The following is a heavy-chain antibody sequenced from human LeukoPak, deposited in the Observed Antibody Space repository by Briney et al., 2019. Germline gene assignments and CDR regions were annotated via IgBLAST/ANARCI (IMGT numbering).Heavy chain of an antibody. CDR3: ARVRWKLLNGLYY. J-gene: IGHJ4*02. D-gene: IGHD1-26*01. CDR1: GYTFTSYA. V-gene: IGHV1-3*01. Sequence: ASVKVSCKASGYTFTSYAMHWVRQAPGQRLEWMAWINAGNGNTKYSQKFQGRVTITRDTSPSTAYMELSSLRSEDTGVYFCARVRWKLLNGLYYWGQGTLVTVSS. CDR2: INAGNGNT.